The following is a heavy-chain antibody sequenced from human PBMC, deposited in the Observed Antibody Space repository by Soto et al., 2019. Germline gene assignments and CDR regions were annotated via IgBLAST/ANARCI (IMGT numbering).Heavy chain of an antibody. CDR1: GGSISSGDYY. CDR2: IYYSGST. Sequence: TSETLSLTCTVSGGSISSGDYYWSWIRQPPGKGLEWIGYIYYSGSTYYNPSLKSRVTISVDTSKNQFSLKLSSVTAADTAVYYCARHSQTDHSGWRATRVENDYWGQGTLVTVSS. D-gene: IGHD1-26*01. V-gene: IGHV4-39*01. CDR3: ARHSQTDHSGWRATRVENDY. J-gene: IGHJ4*02.